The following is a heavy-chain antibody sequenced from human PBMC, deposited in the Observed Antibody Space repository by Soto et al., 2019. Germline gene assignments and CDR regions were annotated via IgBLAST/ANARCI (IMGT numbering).Heavy chain of an antibody. Sequence: ASVKVSCKASGYTFTSYGISWVRQAPGQGLEWMGWISAYNGNTNYAQKLQGRVTMTTDTSTSTAYMELRSLRSDDTAVYYCERDHVGPVVVPWFDPWGQGTLVTVSS. D-gene: IGHD2-2*01. CDR3: ERDHVGPVVVPWFDP. V-gene: IGHV1-18*01. J-gene: IGHJ5*02. CDR1: GYTFTSYG. CDR2: ISAYNGNT.